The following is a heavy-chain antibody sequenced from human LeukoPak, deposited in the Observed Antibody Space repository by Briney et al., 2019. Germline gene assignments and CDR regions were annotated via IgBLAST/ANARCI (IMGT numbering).Heavy chain of an antibody. J-gene: IGHJ3*02. V-gene: IGHV3-21*01. CDR2: ISSSSIYI. Sequence: GGSLRLSCAASGFTFSSYSMNWVRQAPGKGLEWVSSISSSSIYIYHADSVKGRFTISRDNAKNSLYLQMNSLRAEDTAVYYCARGVRRLWFGEPTGAFDIWGQGTMVTVSS. CDR3: ARGVRRLWFGEPTGAFDI. CDR1: GFTFSSYS. D-gene: IGHD3-10*01.